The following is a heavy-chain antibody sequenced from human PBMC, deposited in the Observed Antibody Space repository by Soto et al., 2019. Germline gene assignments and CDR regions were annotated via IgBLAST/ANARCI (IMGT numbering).Heavy chain of an antibody. CDR3: ARVRYSSSWYLEYNWFDP. CDR1: GYTFTGYY. J-gene: IGHJ5*02. CDR2: INPNSGGT. D-gene: IGHD6-13*01. V-gene: IGHV1-2*02. Sequence: GASVKVSCKASGYTFTGYYMHWVRQAPGQGLEWMGWINPNSGGTNYAQKFQGRVTMTRDTSISTAYMELSGLRSDDTAVYYCARVRYSSSWYLEYNWFDPWGQGTLVTVSS.